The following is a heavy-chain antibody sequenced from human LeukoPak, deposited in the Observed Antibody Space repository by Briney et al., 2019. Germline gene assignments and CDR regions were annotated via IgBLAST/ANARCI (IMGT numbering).Heavy chain of an antibody. D-gene: IGHD3-9*01. CDR2: ISAYNGNT. CDR3: ARWGRDFDDWFDP. CDR1: GYTFTNYG. V-gene: IGHV1-18*01. Sequence: APVKVSCKASGYTFTNYGVIWVRQAPGQGLEWMGWISAYNGNTNYAQNLQGRVTMTTDTSTTTAYMELRSLNSDDTAVYYCARWGRDFDDWFDPWGQGTLVTVSS. J-gene: IGHJ5*02.